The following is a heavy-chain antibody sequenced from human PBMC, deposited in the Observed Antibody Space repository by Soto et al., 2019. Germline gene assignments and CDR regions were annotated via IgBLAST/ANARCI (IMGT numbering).Heavy chain of an antibody. J-gene: IGHJ6*02. CDR1: GYTFTGYY. Sequence: QVQLVQSGAEVKKPGASVKVSCKASGYTFTGYYMHWVRQAPGQGLEWMGWINPNSGGTNYAQKFQGWVTKTRDTSIRTAYMELSRLRSDDTAVYYCARGGGIAARVKYYYGMDVWGQGTTVTVSS. D-gene: IGHD6-6*01. CDR3: ARGGGIAARVKYYYGMDV. V-gene: IGHV1-2*04. CDR2: INPNSGGT.